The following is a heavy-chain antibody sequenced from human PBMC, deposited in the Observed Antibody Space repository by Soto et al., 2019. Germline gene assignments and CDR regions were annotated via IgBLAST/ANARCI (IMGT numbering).Heavy chain of an antibody. J-gene: IGHJ4*02. Sequence: QLQLQESGPGLVKPSETLSLTCTVSGGSFSSSSYYWGWIRQPPGKGLEWIGSIYYSGSTYYNPSLKSRVTMSXXPXNXXFSLKLISVTAADTAVYYCARHWITMVRGVCHFDYWGQGTLVTVSS. V-gene: IGHV4-39*01. CDR1: GGSFSSSSYY. D-gene: IGHD3-10*01. CDR3: ARHWITMVRGVCHFDY. CDR2: IYYSGST.